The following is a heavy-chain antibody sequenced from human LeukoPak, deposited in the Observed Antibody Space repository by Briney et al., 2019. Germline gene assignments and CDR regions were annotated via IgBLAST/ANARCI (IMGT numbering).Heavy chain of an antibody. J-gene: IGHJ4*02. CDR1: GGSISSYY. CDR2: IYYSGST. V-gene: IGHV4-59*01. D-gene: IGHD1-26*01. Sequence: SETLSLTCTVSGGSISSYYWSWIRQPPGKGLEWIGYIYYSGSTNYNPSLKSRVTISVDTSKNQFSLKLSSVTAVDTAVYYCARDQGIVGATDLGYFDYWGQGTLVTVSS. CDR3: ARDQGIVGATDLGYFDY.